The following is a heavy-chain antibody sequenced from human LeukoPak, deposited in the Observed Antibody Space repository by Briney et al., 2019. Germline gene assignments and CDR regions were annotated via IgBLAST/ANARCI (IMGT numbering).Heavy chain of an antibody. CDR3: ARGHHTYDSSAVDY. J-gene: IGHJ4*02. D-gene: IGHD3-22*01. CDR2: ISSNSTYI. CDR1: GFIFSSYS. V-gene: IGHV3-21*01. Sequence: GGSLRLSCAASGFIFSSYSMNWVRQAPGKGLEWVSSISSNSTYIYYADSVKGRFTISGDNAKNSLYLQMNSLRAEDTAVYYCARGHHTYDSSAVDYWGQGTLVTVSS.